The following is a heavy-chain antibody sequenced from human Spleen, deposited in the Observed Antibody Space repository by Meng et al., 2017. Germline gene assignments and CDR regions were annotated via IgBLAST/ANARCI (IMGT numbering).Heavy chain of an antibody. J-gene: IGHJ5*02. CDR2: IGHSGFT. V-gene: IGHV4-39*01. CDR1: GGSISTSGYY. D-gene: IGHD6-19*01. Sequence: QLQLQESGSGLGKPSEALSLTCSVSGGSISTSGYYWGWIRQPPGKGLEWIGSIGHSGFTYYTPSLKSRVTVSIDTSRNQFSLWLTSVTAADTAVYYCVRSSGWVKTGFDPWGQGTLVTVSS. CDR3: VRSSGWVKTGFDP.